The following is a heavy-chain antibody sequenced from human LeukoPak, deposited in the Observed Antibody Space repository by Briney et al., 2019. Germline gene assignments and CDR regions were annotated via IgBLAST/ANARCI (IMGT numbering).Heavy chain of an antibody. D-gene: IGHD5-12*01. V-gene: IGHV3-30*02. J-gene: IGHJ4*02. CDR1: GFTFSSYG. CDR3: ARGSRIVATTLDS. Sequence: GGSLRLSCAASGFTFSSYGMHWVRQAPGKGLEWVAFIRYDGSNKYYADSVKGRFTISRDNSKNTLYLQMSSLRAEDTGVYYCARGSRIVATTLDSWGQGTLVTVSS. CDR2: IRYDGSNK.